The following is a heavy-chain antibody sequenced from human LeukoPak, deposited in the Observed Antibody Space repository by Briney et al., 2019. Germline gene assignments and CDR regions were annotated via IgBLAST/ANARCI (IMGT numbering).Heavy chain of an antibody. D-gene: IGHD1-26*01. CDR1: GFTFSSYS. Sequence: PGGSLRLSCAASGFTFSSYSMNWVRQAPGKGLEWVSSISSSSSYIYYADSVKGRFTISRDNAKNSPYLQMNSLRAEDTAVYYCARPPGRVGGYWGQGTLVTVSS. CDR3: ARPPGRVGGY. J-gene: IGHJ4*02. CDR2: ISSSSSYI. V-gene: IGHV3-21*01.